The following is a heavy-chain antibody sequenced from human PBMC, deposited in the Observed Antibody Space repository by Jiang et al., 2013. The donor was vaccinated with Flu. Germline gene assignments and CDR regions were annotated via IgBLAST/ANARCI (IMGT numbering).Heavy chain of an antibody. Sequence: GAEVKKPGSSVKVSCKASGDTFNIYTISWVRQAPGQGLEWMGRIIPMFGIAHYAQKFQGRVTITADKSTSTAYMELGGLRSEDTAVYYCARVGYGGNEHYYYGMDVWGQGTTVTVSS. D-gene: IGHD4-23*01. CDR2: IIPMFGIA. J-gene: IGHJ6*02. V-gene: IGHV1-69*02. CDR3: ARVGYGGNEHYYYGMDV. CDR1: GDTFNIYT.